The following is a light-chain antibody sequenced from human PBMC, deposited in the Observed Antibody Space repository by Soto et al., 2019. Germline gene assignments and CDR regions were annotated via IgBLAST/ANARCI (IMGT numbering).Light chain of an antibody. CDR3: QQYGSSSLT. CDR2: GAS. Sequence: EIVLTQSPGTLSLSPGERATLSCRASQSVSSSYLAWYQQKPGQAPRLLIYGASSRATRIPDRFSGSGSGTDFTRTISRLEPEDVAVYYCQQYGSSSLTFGGGTKVEIK. J-gene: IGKJ4*01. V-gene: IGKV3-20*01. CDR1: QSVSSSY.